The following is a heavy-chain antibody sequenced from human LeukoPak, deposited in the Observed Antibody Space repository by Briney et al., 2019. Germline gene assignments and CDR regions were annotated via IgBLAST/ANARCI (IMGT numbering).Heavy chain of an antibody. J-gene: IGHJ6*02. CDR3: ARAAGYYDSSARVSYYYYGMDV. V-gene: IGHV1-2*02. Sequence: ASVTVSCKASGYTFTGYYMHWVRQAPGQGLEWMGWINPNSGGTNYAQDFHGRVTMTRDTSISTAYMELSRLRSDDTAVYYCARAAGYYDSSARVSYYYYGMDVWGQGTTVTVSS. CDR1: GYTFTGYY. D-gene: IGHD3-22*01. CDR2: INPNSGGT.